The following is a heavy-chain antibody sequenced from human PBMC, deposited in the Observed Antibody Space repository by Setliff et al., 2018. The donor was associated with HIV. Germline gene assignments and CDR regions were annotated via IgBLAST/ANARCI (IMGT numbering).Heavy chain of an antibody. CDR2: IYYSGST. D-gene: IGHD3-10*01. CDR1: GASISSGGYY. V-gene: IGHV4-31*03. CDR3: AREKTTLARGVIIFQIFDY. J-gene: IGHJ4*02. Sequence: SETLSLTCTVSGASISSGGYYWSWIRQHPGKGLEWIGYIYYSGSTYYNPSLKSRVSMSVDTSENQFSLKLSSVTAADTAVYYCAREKTTLARGVIIFQIFDYWGQGKLVTVSS.